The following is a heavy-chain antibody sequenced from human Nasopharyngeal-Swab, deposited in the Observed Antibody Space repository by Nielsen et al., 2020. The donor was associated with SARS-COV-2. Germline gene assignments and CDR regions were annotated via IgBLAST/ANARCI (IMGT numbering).Heavy chain of an antibody. J-gene: IGHJ4*02. CDR1: GFTFTSSA. D-gene: IGHD1-26*01. V-gene: IGHV1-58*01. CDR2: IVVPNGNT. Sequence: SVKVSCKASGFTFTSSALQWVRQARGQPLAWIGWIVVPNGNTNYAQNFQERVTINRDMSTSTAYMELRSLRSEDTAVYYCAALNSGRFRYWGQGTLVSVSS. CDR3: AALNSGRFRY.